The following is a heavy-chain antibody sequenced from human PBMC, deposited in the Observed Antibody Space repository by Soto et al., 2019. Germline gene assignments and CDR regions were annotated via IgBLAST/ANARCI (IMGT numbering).Heavy chain of an antibody. J-gene: IGHJ4*02. Sequence: EVQLVESGGGLVQPGGSLRLSCAASGFTVSSYWMSWVRQAPGKGLEWVANIKQDGSEKYYVGSVKGRFTISRDNAKNSLYLQMNSLRAEDTAVDYCARKARIGSDYFDFWGQGTLVTVSS. V-gene: IGHV3-7*01. CDR2: IKQDGSEK. CDR3: ARKARIGSDYFDF. D-gene: IGHD2-15*01. CDR1: GFTVSSYW.